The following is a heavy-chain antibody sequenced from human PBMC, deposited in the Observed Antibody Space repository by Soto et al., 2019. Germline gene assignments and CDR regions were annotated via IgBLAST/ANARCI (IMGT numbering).Heavy chain of an antibody. D-gene: IGHD3-22*01. Sequence: GGSLRLSCAASGFTFSSYWMHWVRQAPGKGLVWVSRINSDGSTTDYADSVKGRFTISRDNAKNTLYLQMNSLRAEDTAVYYCARGVIYYYDSRAFFPYWGLGTLVNVAS. CDR3: ARGVIYYYDSRAFFPY. CDR1: GFTFSSYW. CDR2: INSDGSTT. J-gene: IGHJ4*02. V-gene: IGHV3-74*01.